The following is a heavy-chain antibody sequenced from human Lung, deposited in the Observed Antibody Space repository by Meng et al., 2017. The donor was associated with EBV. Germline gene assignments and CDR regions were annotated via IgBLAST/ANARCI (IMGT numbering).Heavy chain of an antibody. Sequence: QVQLVQSGAEVRKPGASVKVSCKASGYTFTNHAIHWVRQAPGQRLEWMGWINTGNGYTKYSQKFQGRVTITRDISASTAYMELSSLRSEDTAVYYCAREPANSSGWGQAPWSPSPQ. CDR1: GYTFTNHA. CDR3: AREPANSSG. V-gene: IGHV1-3*04. CDR2: INTGNGYT. J-gene: IGHJ1*01. D-gene: IGHD6-19*01.